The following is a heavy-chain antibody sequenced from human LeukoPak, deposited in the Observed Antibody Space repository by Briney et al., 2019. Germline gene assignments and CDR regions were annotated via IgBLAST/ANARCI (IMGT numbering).Heavy chain of an antibody. V-gene: IGHV3-48*03. CDR3: ARDYGDGYNSYYYYMDV. CDR2: ISSSGSTI. CDR1: GFTFSSYE. Sequence: GGSLRLSCAASGFTFSSYEMNWVRQAPGKGLEWVSYISSSGSTIYYADSVKGRFAISRDNAKNSLYLQMNSLRAEDTAVYYCARDYGDGYNSYYYYMDVWGKGTTVTISS. J-gene: IGHJ6*03. D-gene: IGHD5-24*01.